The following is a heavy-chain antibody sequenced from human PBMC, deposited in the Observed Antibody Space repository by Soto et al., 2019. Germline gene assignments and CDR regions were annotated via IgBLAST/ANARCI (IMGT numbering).Heavy chain of an antibody. V-gene: IGHV1-2*02. CDR1: GYTFTGYY. CDR3: AREPHPYSSSSVYYYYGMDV. D-gene: IGHD6-6*01. CDR2: INPNSGGT. J-gene: IGHJ6*02. Sequence: ASVKVSCKASGYTFTGYYIHWVRQAPGQGLEWMGWINPNSGGTNYAQKFQGRVTMTRDTSISTAYMELSRLRSDDTAAYYCAREPHPYSSSSVYYYYGMDVWGQGTTVTVSS.